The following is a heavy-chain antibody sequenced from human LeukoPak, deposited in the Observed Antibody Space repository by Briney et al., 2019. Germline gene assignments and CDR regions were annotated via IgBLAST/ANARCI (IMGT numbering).Heavy chain of an antibody. CDR2: IIPVFGTA. CDR3: AREGDGYNYFRY. D-gene: IGHD5-24*01. J-gene: IGHJ4*02. V-gene: IGHV1-69*06. CDR1: GGTFSSYA. Sequence: ASVKVSCKASGGTFSSYAISWVRQAPGQGLEWMGGIIPVFGTANYAQKFQGGVTITADKSTSTAYMELSSLRSEDTAVYYCAREGDGYNYFRYWGQGTLVTVSS.